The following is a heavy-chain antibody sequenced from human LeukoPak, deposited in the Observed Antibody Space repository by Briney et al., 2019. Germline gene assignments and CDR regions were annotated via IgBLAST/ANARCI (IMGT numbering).Heavy chain of an antibody. CDR1: EFTFSSYW. V-gene: IGHV3-30*02. D-gene: IGHD6-13*01. J-gene: IGHJ6*03. Sequence: GGSLRLSCAASEFTFSSYWMSWVRQAPGKGLEWVAFIRYDGSNKYYADSVKGRFTISGDNAKNSVYLQMDSLRAEDTAVYFCARDATTAVGVVYMDVWGRGTTVTISS. CDR3: ARDATTAVGVVYMDV. CDR2: IRYDGSNK.